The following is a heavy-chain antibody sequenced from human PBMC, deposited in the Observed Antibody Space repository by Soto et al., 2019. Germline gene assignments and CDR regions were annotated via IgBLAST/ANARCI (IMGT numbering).Heavy chain of an antibody. J-gene: IGHJ5*02. CDR2: IYYSGSS. CDR3: ARVRERWQYIDWFYHFDP. D-gene: IGHD3-9*01. Sequence: QVQLQESGPGLVQPSETLSLTCTVSGGSIGGYYWGWIRQPPGQGLEWIGYIYYSGSSTYHPSLNIRVAMSAASSKTQHCLRLRSVTSAEKAVYYCARVRERWQYIDWFYHFDPGGQGPLVTVSS. V-gene: IGHV4-59*01. CDR1: GGSIGGYY.